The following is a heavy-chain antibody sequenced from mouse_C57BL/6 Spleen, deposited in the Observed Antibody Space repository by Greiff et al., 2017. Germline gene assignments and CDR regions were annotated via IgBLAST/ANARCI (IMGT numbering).Heavy chain of an antibody. CDR1: GYTFTDYY. CDR2: INPYNGGT. V-gene: IGHV1-19*01. Sequence: EVQLQQSGPVLVQPGASVKMSCKASGYTFTDYYMNWVKQSHGKSLEWIGVINPYNGGTSYNQKFKGKATLTVDKSSSTAYMELNSLTSEDSAVYYCARKGYSGGYFDVWGTGTTVTVSS. CDR3: ARKGYSGGYFDV. D-gene: IGHD2-12*01. J-gene: IGHJ1*03.